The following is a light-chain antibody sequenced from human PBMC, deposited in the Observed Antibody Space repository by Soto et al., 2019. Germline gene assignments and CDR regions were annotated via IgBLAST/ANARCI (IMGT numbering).Light chain of an antibody. J-gene: IGKJ4*01. CDR1: QSVSSY. CDR3: QQRSKEELT. V-gene: IGKV3-11*01. CDR2: YAS. Sequence: EIVLTQSPATLSLSPGERATLSCRASQSVSSYLAWYQQKPGQAPTLLIYYASNRATVIPARFSGSGSRTDFTLTISSLETEDFAVYYCQQRSKEELTFGGGTKVEIK.